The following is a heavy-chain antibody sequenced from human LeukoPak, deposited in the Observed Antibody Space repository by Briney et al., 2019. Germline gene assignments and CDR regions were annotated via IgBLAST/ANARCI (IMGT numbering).Heavy chain of an antibody. CDR2: ISGSGGST. J-gene: IGHJ4*02. CDR1: GFTFSSYA. Sequence: PGGSLRLSCAASGFTFSSYAMSWVRQAPGKGLEWVSAISGSGGSTYYADSVKGRFTISRDNSKNTLYLQMNSLRAEDTAVYYCAKGYNSGWYSAGGSDYWGQGTLVTVSS. V-gene: IGHV3-23*01. CDR3: AKGYNSGWYSAGGSDY. D-gene: IGHD6-19*01.